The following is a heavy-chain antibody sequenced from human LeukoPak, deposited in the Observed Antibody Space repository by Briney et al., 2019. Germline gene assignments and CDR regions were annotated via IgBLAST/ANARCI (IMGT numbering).Heavy chain of an antibody. CDR1: GYTFTGYY. J-gene: IGHJ4*02. CDR3: ARIGLWFGELWPFDY. V-gene: IGHV1-2*06. CDR2: INPNSGGT. D-gene: IGHD3-10*01. Sequence: ASVKVSCKASGYTFTGYYMHWVRQAPGQGLEWMGQINPNSGGTNYAQKFQGRVTMTRDTSISTAYMELSRLRSDDTAVYYCARIGLWFGELWPFDYWGQGTLVTVSS.